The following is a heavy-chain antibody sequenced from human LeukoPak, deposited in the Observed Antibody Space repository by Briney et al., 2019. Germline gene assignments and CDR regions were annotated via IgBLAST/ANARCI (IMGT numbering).Heavy chain of an antibody. CDR2: INHSGST. V-gene: IGHV4-34*01. CDR3: ARGRDYYGGNLNFDY. D-gene: IGHD4-23*01. CDR1: GGSFSGYY. Sequence: SETLSLTCVVYGGSFSGYYWSWIRQPPGKGLEWIGEINHSGSTNYNPSLKSRVTISVDTSKDQFSLKLSSVTAADTAVYYCARGRDYYGGNLNFDYWGQGTLVAVSS. J-gene: IGHJ4*02.